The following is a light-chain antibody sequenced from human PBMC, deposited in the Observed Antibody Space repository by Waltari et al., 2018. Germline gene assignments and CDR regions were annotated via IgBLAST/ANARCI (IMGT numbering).Light chain of an antibody. CDR3: ATWDDRLTGVL. Sequence: QSVVTQPPSASGAPGQRVTISCSGSSSNIGSNTVNWYQVLPGTAPRLLIYSNDQQPSGVRDRFSGSKSRPSASLAISGLQSEDEAEYYCATWDDRLTGVLFGGGTKVTVL. J-gene: IGLJ2*01. CDR1: SSNIGSNT. V-gene: IGLV1-44*01. CDR2: SND.